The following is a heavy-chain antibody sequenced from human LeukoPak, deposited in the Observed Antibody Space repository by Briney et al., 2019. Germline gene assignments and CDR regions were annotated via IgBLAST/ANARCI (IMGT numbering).Heavy chain of an antibody. D-gene: IGHD6-13*01. V-gene: IGHV3-48*03. Sequence: GGSLRLSCAASGFTFSTYEMNWVRQAPGKGLECLSYIDGSGSTTYYTDSVKGRFTLSRDNAKNSLYLQMNSLRAEDTAVYYCARVSHPQQPLDYGGQETLVTVSS. J-gene: IGHJ4*02. CDR2: IDGSGSTT. CDR1: GFTFSTYE. CDR3: ARVSHPQQPLDY.